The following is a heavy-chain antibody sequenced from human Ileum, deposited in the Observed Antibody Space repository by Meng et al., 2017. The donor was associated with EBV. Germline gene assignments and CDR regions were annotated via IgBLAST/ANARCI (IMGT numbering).Heavy chain of an antibody. V-gene: IGHV2-5*01. CDR1: GFSLSPSGVG. Sequence: ITLKDLLPTLLKPPPTLLLTCPFSGFSLSPSGVGVVWIRQPPGKALEWLAMIYGQGDKHYSPSLTSRLTITKDTSKNQVVLTMTNMDSVDTATYYCALRPRQLLRGWFDSWGQGALVTVSS. J-gene: IGHJ5*01. D-gene: IGHD6-13*01. CDR2: IYGQGDK. CDR3: ALRPRQLLRGWFDS.